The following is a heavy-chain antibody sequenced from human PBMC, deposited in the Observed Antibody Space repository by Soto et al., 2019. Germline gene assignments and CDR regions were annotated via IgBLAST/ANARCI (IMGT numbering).Heavy chain of an antibody. CDR2: ISAYNGNT. CDR3: ARASSSIAARQTDY. Sequence: ASVKVSCKSSGYTFTSYCISWVRQAPGQGLEWMGWISAYNGNTNYAQNLQGRVTMTTDTSTSTAYMELRSLRSDDTAVYYCARASSSIAARQTDYWGQGTLVTVSS. D-gene: IGHD6-6*01. V-gene: IGHV1-18*04. CDR1: GYTFTSYC. J-gene: IGHJ4*02.